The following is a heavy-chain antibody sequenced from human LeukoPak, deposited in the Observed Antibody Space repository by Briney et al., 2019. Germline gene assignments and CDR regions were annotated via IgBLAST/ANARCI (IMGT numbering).Heavy chain of an antibody. J-gene: IGHJ4*02. D-gene: IGHD3-16*01. CDR3: ARDGRWGSYDRQIN. Sequence: SVKVSCKASGGTFSSYAISWVRQAPGQGLERMGGIIPIFGTANYAQKFQGRVTITTDESTSKAYMELSSLRSEDTAVYYCARDGRWGSYDRQINWGQGTLVTVSS. CDR2: IIPIFGTA. CDR1: GGTFSSYA. V-gene: IGHV1-69*05.